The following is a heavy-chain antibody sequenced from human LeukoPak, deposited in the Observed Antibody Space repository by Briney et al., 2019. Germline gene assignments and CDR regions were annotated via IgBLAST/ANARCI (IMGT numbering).Heavy chain of an antibody. CDR3: ARDLIALRSSGSYFENPVPRDY. J-gene: IGHJ4*02. CDR2: INPNSGGT. V-gene: IGHV1-2*02. Sequence: ASVKVSCKASGYTFTGYYMHWVRQAPGQGLELMGWINPNSGGTNYAQKFQGRVTMTEDTSTDTAYMELSSLRSEDTAVYYCARDLIALRSSGSYFENPVPRDYWGQGTLVTVSS. CDR1: GYTFTGYY. D-gene: IGHD3-10*01.